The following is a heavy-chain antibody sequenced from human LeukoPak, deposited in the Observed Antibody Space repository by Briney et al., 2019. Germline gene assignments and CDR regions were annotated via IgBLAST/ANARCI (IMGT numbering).Heavy chain of an antibody. V-gene: IGHV1-8*01. J-gene: IGHJ5*02. D-gene: IGHD1-14*01. CDR2: MNPNSGNT. CDR3: ARASTTATWFDP. CDR1: GYTFPSHD. Sequence: ASVTVSCKASGYTFPSHDIDWVRQATGQRLEWMGWMNPNSGNTAYAQQFQGRVTMTTDTSINTAYMELSSLTFDDTGVYYCARASTTATWFDPWGQGTLVTVSS.